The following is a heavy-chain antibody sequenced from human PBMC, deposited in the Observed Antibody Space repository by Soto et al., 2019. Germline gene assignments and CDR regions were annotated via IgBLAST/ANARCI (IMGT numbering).Heavy chain of an antibody. J-gene: IGHJ3*02. CDR2: LSTYREDR. Sequence: QVQLVQSGAEVKKPGASVKVCCKASGYTFTKFGISWVRQAPGQGLEWLGWLSTYREDRNYAQRVQDRVSMTTDTSSCTAYMELRTLISDDTAVYYCARISLGPAPTDAFDIWGQGTMVTVSS. CDR3: ARISLGPAPTDAFDI. D-gene: IGHD1-26*01. CDR1: GYTFTKFG. V-gene: IGHV1-18*01.